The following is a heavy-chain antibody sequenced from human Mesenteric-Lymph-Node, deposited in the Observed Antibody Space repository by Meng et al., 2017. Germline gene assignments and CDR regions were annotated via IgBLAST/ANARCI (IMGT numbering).Heavy chain of an antibody. D-gene: IGHD3-10*01. CDR1: GGSFTAYY. CDR2: VTHSGST. J-gene: IGHJ5*01. CDR3: AKGRANYFGSKHNYFDS. V-gene: IGHV4-34*01. Sequence: QQWGAGGLKPSGTRSLTRAVYGGSFTAYYWTWIRQAPGEGPEWIGEVTHSGSTTYNPSLASRVSISVDKPKKQFSLTLNSVTAADTAVYYCAKGRANYFGSKHNYFDSWGQGTLVTVSS.